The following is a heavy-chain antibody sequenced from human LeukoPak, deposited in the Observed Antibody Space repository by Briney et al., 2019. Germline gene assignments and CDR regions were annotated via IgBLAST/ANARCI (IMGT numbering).Heavy chain of an antibody. CDR2: INPNSGGT. Sequence: ASLKVSCKASGYTFTGYYVHWVRHAPGQGPEWMGWINPNSGGTNYAQKFQGRVTMTRETSISTAYMELGRLRSDDTAVYYCARDQPGIVGATPIDYWGQGTLVTVSS. J-gene: IGHJ4*02. V-gene: IGHV1-2*02. D-gene: IGHD1-26*01. CDR1: GYTFTGYY. CDR3: ARDQPGIVGATPIDY.